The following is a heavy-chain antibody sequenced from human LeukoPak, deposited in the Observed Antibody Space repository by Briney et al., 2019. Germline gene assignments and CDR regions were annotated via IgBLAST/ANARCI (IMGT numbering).Heavy chain of an antibody. V-gene: IGHV3-9*01. Sequence: GGSLRLSCAASGFTFNDYAMHWVRQAPGKGLEWVSGISWNSANIGYADSVKGRFIISRDSAKNSLYLQVNSLRAEDTAFYYRAKGTARRSFDYWGQGTLVTVSS. D-gene: IGHD2-21*02. CDR1: GFTFNDYA. CDR2: ISWNSANI. J-gene: IGHJ4*02. CDR3: AKGTARRSFDY.